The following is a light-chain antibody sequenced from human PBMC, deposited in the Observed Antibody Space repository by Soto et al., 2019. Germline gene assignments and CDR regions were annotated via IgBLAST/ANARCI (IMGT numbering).Light chain of an antibody. Sequence: EIVLTQSPGTLSLSPGERATLSCRASQSVSGSYLAWYQQKPGQAPRLLIYGASSRATGIPDRFSGSGSGTDFTLTISRLEPEDFAVYYCQQHGSSRTFGQGTKVDIK. CDR1: QSVSGSY. CDR3: QQHGSSRT. J-gene: IGKJ1*01. V-gene: IGKV3-20*01. CDR2: GAS.